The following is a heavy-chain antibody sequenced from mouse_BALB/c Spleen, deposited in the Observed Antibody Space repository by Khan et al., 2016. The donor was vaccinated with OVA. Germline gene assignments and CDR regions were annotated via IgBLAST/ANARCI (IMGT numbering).Heavy chain of an antibody. J-gene: IGHJ3*01. V-gene: IGHV2-9*02. CDR2: MWAGGST. D-gene: IGHD1-1*01. Sequence: QMQLEESGPGLVAPSQSLSIICTVSGFSLTNYGVHWVRQPPGKGLEWLGVMWAGGSTNYNSALMSRLSISIDNSKSQVFLKMNSLQTDDTAMYYCARPYYGRAWFAYWGQGTLVTVSA. CDR3: ARPYYGRAWFAY. CDR1: GFSLTNYG.